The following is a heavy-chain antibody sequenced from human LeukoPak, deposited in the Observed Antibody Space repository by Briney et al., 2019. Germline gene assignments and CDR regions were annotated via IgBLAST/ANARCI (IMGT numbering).Heavy chain of an antibody. J-gene: IGHJ3*02. CDR2: IYYSGST. CDR1: GGSISSGSYY. D-gene: IGHD5-12*01. V-gene: IGHV4-61*01. CDR3: AREIVATIGDAFDI. Sequence: SETLSLTCTVSGGSISSGSYYWSWIRQPPGKGLEWIGYIYYSGSTNYNPSLKSRVTISVDTSKNQFSLKLSSVTAADTAVYYCAREIVATIGDAFDIWGQGTMVTVSS.